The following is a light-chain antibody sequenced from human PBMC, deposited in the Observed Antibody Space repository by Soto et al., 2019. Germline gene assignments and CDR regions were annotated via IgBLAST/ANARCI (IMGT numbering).Light chain of an antibody. CDR3: QYWDDYSWT. CDR1: QSITDW. Sequence: DIQMTQSPSTLSASVGDRVTITCRASQSITDWLAWYQQKPGKAPKFLIYKASNLEGGVPSRVSGSGSGTEFSLTISRVQPDDFATYYCQYWDDYSWTFGQGTKVEIK. CDR2: KAS. J-gene: IGKJ1*01. V-gene: IGKV1-5*03.